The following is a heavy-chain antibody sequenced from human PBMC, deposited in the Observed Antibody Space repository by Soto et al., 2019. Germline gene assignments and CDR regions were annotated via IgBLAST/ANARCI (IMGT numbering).Heavy chain of an antibody. CDR2: FTSSNSYI. CDR3: AREHGYCRGGHCYYYYGIGV. V-gene: IGHV3-21*01. D-gene: IGHD2-15*01. J-gene: IGHJ6*02. Sequence: EVQLVESGGGLVKPGGSLRLSCAASGFTFSTYSMNWVRKAPGKGLEWGSSFTSSNSYIYYADSVRGRFTISRDNAKNSLYLQMHSLRAANTAVYYCAREHGYCRGGHCYYYYGIGVRGQGTKVTVSS. CDR1: GFTFSTYS.